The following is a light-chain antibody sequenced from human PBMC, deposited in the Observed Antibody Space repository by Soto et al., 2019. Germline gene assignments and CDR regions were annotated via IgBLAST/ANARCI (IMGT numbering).Light chain of an antibody. CDR2: GNS. CDR1: SSNIGAGYD. CDR3: QSYDSSLSA. J-gene: IGLJ1*01. V-gene: IGLV1-40*01. Sequence: QSVLTQPPSVSGAPGQRVTISCTGSSSNIGAGYDVHWYQQLPGTAPKLLIYGNSNRPSGVPDRFSGSKSGTSASLAITGLQAEDEADYYCQSYDSSLSAFGPGTEVTVL.